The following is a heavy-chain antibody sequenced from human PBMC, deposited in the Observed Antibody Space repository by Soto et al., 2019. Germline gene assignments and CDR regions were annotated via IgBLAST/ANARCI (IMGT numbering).Heavy chain of an antibody. J-gene: IGHJ4*02. CDR3: AREFWSGPFDY. Sequence: QVQLVESGGGVVQPGRSLRLSCAASGFTFSSYGMHWVRQAPGKGLEWVAVIWYDGSNKYNADSVKGRFTISRDNSKNTLYLQMNNLRAEDTAVYYCAREFWSGPFDYWGQGTLVTVSS. V-gene: IGHV3-33*01. CDR2: IWYDGSNK. CDR1: GFTFSSYG. D-gene: IGHD3-3*01.